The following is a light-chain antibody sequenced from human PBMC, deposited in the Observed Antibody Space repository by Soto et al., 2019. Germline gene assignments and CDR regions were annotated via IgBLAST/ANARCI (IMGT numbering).Light chain of an antibody. CDR1: SSDVGGYNY. V-gene: IGLV2-8*01. CDR2: EVT. J-gene: IGLJ1*01. CDR3: SSYSGSNYPYV. Sequence: QSALTQPPSASGSPGQSVTISCTGTSSDVGGYNYVSWYQQEPGKAPKLMIYEVTKRPSGVPDRFSGSKSGNTASLTVSGLQAGDECDYYYGSSYSGSNYPYVFGTGTKVTGL.